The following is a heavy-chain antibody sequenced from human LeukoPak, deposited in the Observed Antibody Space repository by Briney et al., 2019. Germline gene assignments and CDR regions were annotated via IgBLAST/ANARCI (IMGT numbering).Heavy chain of an antibody. CDR2: MNPNSGNT. J-gene: IGHJ4*02. CDR3: ARGSITMVRGVIEY. CDR1: GYTFTSYD. D-gene: IGHD3-10*01. V-gene: IGHV1-8*01. Sequence: GASVKVSCKASGYTFTSYDINWVRQATGQGLEWMGWMNPNSGNTGYAQKLQGRVTMTRNTSISTAYMELSSLRSEDTAVYYCARGSITMVRGVIEYWGQGTLVTVSS.